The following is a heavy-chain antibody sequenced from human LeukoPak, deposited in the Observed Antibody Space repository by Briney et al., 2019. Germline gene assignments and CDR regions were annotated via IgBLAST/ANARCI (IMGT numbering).Heavy chain of an antibody. V-gene: IGHV3-33*01. J-gene: IGHJ4*02. CDR2: IWYDGTDK. Sequence: VGSLRLSCAAPGFTFSSDGMHWGRQAPGKGLEWVTFIWYDGTDKYYVDSVKGRFTVSRDNSKNTLYLQMNSMRAGDTAVYYCARGRSDYYGSGSHLFDNWGQGTLVTVSS. CDR3: ARGRSDYYGSGSHLFDN. D-gene: IGHD3-10*01. CDR1: GFTFSSDG.